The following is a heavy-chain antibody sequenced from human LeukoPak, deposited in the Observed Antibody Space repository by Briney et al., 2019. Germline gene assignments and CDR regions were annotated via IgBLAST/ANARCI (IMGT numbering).Heavy chain of an antibody. Sequence: GFTFXSYGXHWVRQAPGKGLXXVAVILYDGSNKYYADSVKGRLTICRDNDKNTVYLQMNSLRAEDTAVYYCAKDRVHRRVVVTAIDYWGQGTLVTVSS. CDR1: GFTFXSYG. CDR3: AKDRVHRRVVVTAIDY. CDR2: ILYDGSNK. D-gene: IGHD2-21*02. V-gene: IGHV3-33*06. J-gene: IGHJ4*02.